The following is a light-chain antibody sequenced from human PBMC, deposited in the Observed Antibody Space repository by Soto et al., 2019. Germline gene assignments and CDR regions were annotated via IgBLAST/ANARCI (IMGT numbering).Light chain of an antibody. CDR2: SNN. Sequence: QSVLTQPPSASGTPGQRVTISCSGGSSNIGSNAVTWYHQLPGTAPKLLIYSNNQRPSGFPDRFSGSKSGTSASLAISGLQSEDEADYYCAAWDDSLNGLYVFGTGTKSPS. V-gene: IGLV1-44*01. CDR1: SSNIGSNA. CDR3: AAWDDSLNGLYV. J-gene: IGLJ1*01.